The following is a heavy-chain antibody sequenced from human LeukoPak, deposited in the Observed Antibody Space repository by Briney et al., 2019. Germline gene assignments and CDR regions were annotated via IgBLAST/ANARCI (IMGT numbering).Heavy chain of an antibody. CDR2: IIPILGIA. J-gene: IGHJ5*02. V-gene: IGHV1-69*02. Sequence: ASVKVSCKASGGTFSSYTISWVRQAPRQGLEWMGRIIPILGIANYAQKFQGRVTITADKSTSTAYMELSSLRSEDTAVYYCARGPPLDGYSYGENWFDPWGQGTLVTVSS. D-gene: IGHD5-18*01. CDR1: GGTFSSYT. CDR3: ARGPPLDGYSYGENWFDP.